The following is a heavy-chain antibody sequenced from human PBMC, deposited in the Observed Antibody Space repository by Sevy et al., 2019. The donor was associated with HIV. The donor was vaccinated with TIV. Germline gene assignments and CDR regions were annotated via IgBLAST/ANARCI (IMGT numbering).Heavy chain of an antibody. Sequence: GGSLRLSCAASGFTFSRNAMSRVRQAPGKGLEWASGITGSGGSTYYADSVKGRFTISRDNSKNTLYLQMNSLRVEDTAVYYCAKVGYCSSTSCYSIYYGMDVWGQGTTVTVSS. V-gene: IGHV3-23*01. CDR3: AKVGYCSSTSCYSIYYGMDV. CDR2: ITGSGGST. CDR1: GFTFSRNA. J-gene: IGHJ6*02. D-gene: IGHD2-2*02.